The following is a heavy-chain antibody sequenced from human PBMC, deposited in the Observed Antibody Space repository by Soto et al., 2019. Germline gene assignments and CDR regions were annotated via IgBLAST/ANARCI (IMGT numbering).Heavy chain of an antibody. CDR1: GGSVSSRSPF. V-gene: IGHV4-61*01. D-gene: IGHD5-12*01. Sequence: QVQLQESGPGVVKPSDTLSVTCTVSGGSVSSRSPFWSWIRQPPGGCLQWIGYIYYTGNTNYSPSLKSRATLSVDTSRNQFSLRLTSVTAADTAIYYCARYDAESGSNKLDPWGQGTLVTVSS. CDR3: ARYDAESGSNKLDP. J-gene: IGHJ5*02. CDR2: IYYTGNT.